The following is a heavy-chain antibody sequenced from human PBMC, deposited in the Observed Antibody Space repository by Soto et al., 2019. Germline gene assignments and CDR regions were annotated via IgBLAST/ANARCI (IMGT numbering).Heavy chain of an antibody. CDR3: AKDRLRHCSGCRCSRTFDH. CDR1: VFTFSSYG. J-gene: IGHJ4*02. V-gene: IGHV3-30*18. CDR2: ISYDGRNK. D-gene: IGHD2-15*01. Sequence: QVQLVESGGGVVQPGRSLRLSCAASVFTFSSYGMHWVRQAPGKGLEWVAVISYDGRNKYYADSVKGRFTISRDNSKNPLYLQINSMRAEDTAVYYCAKDRLRHCSGCRCSRTFDHWGQGTLDTVSS.